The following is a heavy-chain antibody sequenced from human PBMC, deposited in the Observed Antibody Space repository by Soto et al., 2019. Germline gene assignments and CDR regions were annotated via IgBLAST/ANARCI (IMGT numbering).Heavy chain of an antibody. D-gene: IGHD6-13*01. CDR2: MSHDGTRT. V-gene: IGHV3-30-3*01. CDR3: AKDSWYFDL. CDR1: GFLFNTYA. Sequence: GGSLRLSCTTSGFLFNTYAMHWVRQAPGKGLEWVAVMSHDGTRTYYADSVKGRFTISRDNSKNTLFLQMNSVSTEDTAVYYCAKDSWYFDLWSQGSLVTVSS. J-gene: IGHJ4*02.